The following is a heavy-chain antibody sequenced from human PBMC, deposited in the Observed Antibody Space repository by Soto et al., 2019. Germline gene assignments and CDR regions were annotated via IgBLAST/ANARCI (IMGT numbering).Heavy chain of an antibody. V-gene: IGHV4-30-2*01. D-gene: IGHD3-3*01. J-gene: IGHJ6*02. Sequence: SETLSLTCAVSGGSISSGGYSWSWIRQPPGKGLEWIGYIYHSGSTYYNPSLKSRVTISVDRSKNQFSLKLSSVTAADTAVFYCARSTYYDFWSGYFYGMDVWGQGTLVTVSS. CDR1: GGSISSGGYS. CDR2: IYHSGST. CDR3: ARSTYYDFWSGYFYGMDV.